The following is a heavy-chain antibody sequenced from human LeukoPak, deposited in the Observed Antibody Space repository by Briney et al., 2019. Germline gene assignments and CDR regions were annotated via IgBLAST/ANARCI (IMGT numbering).Heavy chain of an antibody. J-gene: IGHJ3*02. D-gene: IGHD6-13*01. Sequence: PGGSLRLSCAASGFTFSSYAMSWVRQAPGKGLEWVSAISGSGGGTYYADSVKGRFTISRDNSKNTLYLQMNSLRAEDTAVYYCAKGRRWGRAAAGMLDAFDIWGQGTMVTVSS. CDR3: AKGRRWGRAAAGMLDAFDI. CDR1: GFTFSSYA. CDR2: ISGSGGGT. V-gene: IGHV3-23*01.